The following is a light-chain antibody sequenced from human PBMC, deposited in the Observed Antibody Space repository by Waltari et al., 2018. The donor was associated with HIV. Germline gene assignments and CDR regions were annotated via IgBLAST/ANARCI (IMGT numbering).Light chain of an antibody. CDR2: ATN. V-gene: IGLV1-44*01. J-gene: IGLJ1*01. CDR3: ATWDNGLNGRHV. Sequence: QSVLTQPPSASGTPGQRVTISCSGGSSNIGANLVNWYQLLPGRAPRLLIDATNQRPAGVPDRFSGSKSGTSASLAISGLQSEDEGDYYCATWDNGLNGRHVFGTGTQVTV. CDR1: SSNIGANL.